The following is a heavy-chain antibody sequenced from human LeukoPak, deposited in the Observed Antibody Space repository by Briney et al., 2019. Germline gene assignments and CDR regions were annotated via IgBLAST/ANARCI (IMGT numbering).Heavy chain of an antibody. CDR1: GFTFNFFS. D-gene: IGHD3-10*01. CDR2: ISYGATNE. CDR3: VRDFASGSYYNLFDY. Sequence: GGSLRLSCAASGFTFNFFSMYWVRQSPGKGLEWVAVISYGATNEYYADSVKGRFTISRDDSKSTLYLQMNSLRAEDTAVYYCVRDFASGSYYNLFDYWGQGTLVTVSS. V-gene: IGHV3-30*04. J-gene: IGHJ4*02.